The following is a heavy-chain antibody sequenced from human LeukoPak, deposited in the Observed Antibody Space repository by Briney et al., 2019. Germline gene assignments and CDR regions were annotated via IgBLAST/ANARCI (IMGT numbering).Heavy chain of an antibody. Sequence: GGSLRLSCVASGFTFSSYWMDWVRQAPGKGLVWVSGINSDGRMTRYAESVKGRFTTSRDNAKNTLYLQMNSLRAEDTAVYYCARVGSTDSPHAFDIWGQGTTVTVSS. V-gene: IGHV3-74*01. J-gene: IGHJ3*02. CDR2: INSDGRMT. CDR1: GFTFSSYW. D-gene: IGHD3-22*01. CDR3: ARVGSTDSPHAFDI.